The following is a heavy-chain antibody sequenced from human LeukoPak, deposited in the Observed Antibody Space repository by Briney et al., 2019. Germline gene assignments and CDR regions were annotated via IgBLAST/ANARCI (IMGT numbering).Heavy chain of an antibody. D-gene: IGHD3-9*01. CDR3: ARGGDYDILTGYYKPLDFDY. CDR1: GYTFTSYG. Sequence: ASVKVSCKASGYTFTSYGISWVRQAPGQGLEWMGWISAYNGNTNYAQKLQGRVTMTTDTSTSTAYMELRSLRSDDTAVYYCARGGDYDILTGYYKPLDFDYWGQGTLVTVSS. CDR2: ISAYNGNT. V-gene: IGHV1-18*01. J-gene: IGHJ4*02.